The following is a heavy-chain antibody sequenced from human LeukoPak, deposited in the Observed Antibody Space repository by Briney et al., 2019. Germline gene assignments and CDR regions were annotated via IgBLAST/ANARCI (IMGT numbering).Heavy chain of an antibody. CDR1: GGSISSSSYY. Sequence: SETLSLTCTVSGGSISSSSYYWGWIRQPPGKGLEWIESIYYSGSTYYNPSLKSRVTISVDTSKNQFSLKLSSVTAADTAVYYCARHAGDSSGYYYGGVYYFDYWGQGTLVTVSS. CDR2: IYYSGST. J-gene: IGHJ4*02. D-gene: IGHD3-22*01. CDR3: ARHAGDSSGYYYGGVYYFDY. V-gene: IGHV4-39*01.